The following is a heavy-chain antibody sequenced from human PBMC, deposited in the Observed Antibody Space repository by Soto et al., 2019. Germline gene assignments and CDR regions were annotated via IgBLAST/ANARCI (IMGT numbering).Heavy chain of an antibody. CDR2: IYYSGST. CDR1: GGSISSGGYY. D-gene: IGHD6-13*01. CDR3: ARDVALPFGAGPGGIDY. Sequence: QVQLQESGPGLVKPSQTLSLTCTVSGGSISSGGYYWSWIRQHPGKGLEWIGYIYYSGSTYYNPSLNRRVTISVDPSKNQFSLKLSSVTAADTAVYYCARDVALPFGAGPGGIDYWGQGTLVTVSS. J-gene: IGHJ4*02. V-gene: IGHV4-31*03.